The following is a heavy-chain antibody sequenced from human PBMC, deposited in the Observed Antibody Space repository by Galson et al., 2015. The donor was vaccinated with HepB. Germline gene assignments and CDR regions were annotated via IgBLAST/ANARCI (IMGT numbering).Heavy chain of an antibody. CDR2: ISYDGSTQ. V-gene: IGHV3-30*18. J-gene: IGHJ6*02. Sequence: SLRLSCAASGFSFSTNAIHWVRQAPGEGLEWVALISYDGSTQFYADSVKGRFTISRDNSINTLYLQMNNVRPGDTGVYYCAKDNPSSTWYYYYGTDVWGQGTTVAVSS. D-gene: IGHD6-13*01. CDR1: GFSFSTNA. CDR3: AKDNPSSTWYYYYGTDV.